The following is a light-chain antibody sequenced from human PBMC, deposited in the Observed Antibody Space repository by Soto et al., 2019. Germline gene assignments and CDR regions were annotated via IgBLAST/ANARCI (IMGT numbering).Light chain of an antibody. CDR1: QTVSSN. V-gene: IGKV3-15*01. CDR3: QQYNNWPPPIT. J-gene: IGKJ5*01. Sequence: EIVMTQSPATLSVSPGERVTLSCRVSQTVSSNLAWYQQKPGQAPRLLIYAASTRATDTPARFSGSGSGTEFTLTISSLQSEDFAVYYCQQYNNWPPPITFGQGTRLEIK. CDR2: AAS.